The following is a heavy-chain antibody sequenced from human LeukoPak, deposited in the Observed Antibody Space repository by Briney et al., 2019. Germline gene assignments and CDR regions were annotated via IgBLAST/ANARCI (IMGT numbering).Heavy chain of an antibody. CDR1: GYTFTNYA. Sequence: ASVKVSCKASGYTFTNYAIHWVRQAPGQRLEWIGWINSGNGNTRYSQDLQGRVAITRDTSASTAFMDLSSLRSDDTAVYYCARGYSSSWYFNWFDPWGQGTLVTVSS. CDR2: INSGNGNT. D-gene: IGHD6-13*01. CDR3: ARGYSSSWYFNWFDP. J-gene: IGHJ5*02. V-gene: IGHV1-3*01.